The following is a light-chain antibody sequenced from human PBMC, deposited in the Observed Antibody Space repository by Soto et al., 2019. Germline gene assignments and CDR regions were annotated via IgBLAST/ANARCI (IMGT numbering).Light chain of an antibody. V-gene: IGLV6-57*01. J-gene: IGLJ3*02. CDR2: EDN. CDR3: QSYDATNQV. Sequence: NFMLTQPHSVSESPGKTVIISCTRSSGSIASNYVQWYQQRPGSSPTTVIYEDNQRPSGVPDRFSGSIDSSSNSAFLTISGLETDDAADYYCQSYDATNQVFGGGTKLTVL. CDR1: SGSIASNY.